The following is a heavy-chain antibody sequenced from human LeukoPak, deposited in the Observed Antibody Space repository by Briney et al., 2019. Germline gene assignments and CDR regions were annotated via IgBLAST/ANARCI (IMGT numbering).Heavy chain of an antibody. J-gene: IGHJ3*02. CDR1: GISINSHY. D-gene: IGHD1-26*01. CDR2: IYGSGRT. CDR3: ASQGATHAFDI. Sequence: SETLSLTCTVSGISINSHYLNWIRQPPGKGLEWIGHIYGSGRTNYNPSLKSRVTMSVDTSKRQFSLNLKSLTAADTAVYYCASQGATHAFDIWGQGTMVTVSS. V-gene: IGHV4-4*09.